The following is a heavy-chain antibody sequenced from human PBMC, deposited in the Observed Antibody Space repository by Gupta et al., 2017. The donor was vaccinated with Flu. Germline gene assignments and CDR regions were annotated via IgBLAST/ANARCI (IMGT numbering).Heavy chain of an antibody. J-gene: IGHJ6*02. V-gene: IGHV1-69*06. CDR1: GDTFSKYA. Sequence: QVQLVQSGAEVKKPGSSVKVSCKASGDTFSKYAITWVRQAPGQGLEWMGDIVPLFGTANYAQKFQGRVTITADKSTTTAYMELSSLGSEDTAVYYCARWPVSPGPYYYYYGMDVWGQGTTVTVS. D-gene: IGHD5/OR15-5a*01. CDR3: ARWPVSPGPYYYYYGMDV. CDR2: IVPLFGTA.